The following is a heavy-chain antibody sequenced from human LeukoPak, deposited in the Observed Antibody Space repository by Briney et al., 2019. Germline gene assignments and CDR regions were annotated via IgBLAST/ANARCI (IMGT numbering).Heavy chain of an antibody. CDR2: ITSGGSVI. CDR3: ARKRLADLGDDTSFGGTPFDS. CDR1: GFTFKTYH. V-gene: IGHV3-48*03. J-gene: IGHJ4*02. Sequence: SGRSLRLSCVASGFTFKTYHMNWVRQAPGEGLGWLSGITSGGSVIYYADSVKGRFTISREDAMNSVFLQMRALTVDHTAVYYCARKRLADLGDDTSFGGTPFDSWGQGPLVIVSS. D-gene: IGHD3-16*01.